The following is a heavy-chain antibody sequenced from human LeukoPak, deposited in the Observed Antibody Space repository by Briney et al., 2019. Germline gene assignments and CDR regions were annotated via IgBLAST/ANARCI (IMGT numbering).Heavy chain of an antibody. V-gene: IGHV3-7*01. J-gene: IGHJ3*02. D-gene: IGHD1-26*01. CDR2: IKQDGSEK. Sequence: PGGSLRLSCAASGFTFSSYWMSWVRQAPGKGLEWVANIKQDGSEKYYVDSVKGRFTISRDNAKNSLYLQMNSLRAEDTAVYYCARVPLYSGSYFDAFDIWGQGTMVTVSS. CDR3: ARVPLYSGSYFDAFDI. CDR1: GFTFSSYW.